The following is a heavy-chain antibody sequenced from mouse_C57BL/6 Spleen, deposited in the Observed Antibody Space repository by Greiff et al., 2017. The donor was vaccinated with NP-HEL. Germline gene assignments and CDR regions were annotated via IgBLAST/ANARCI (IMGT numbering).Heavy chain of an antibody. J-gene: IGHJ3*01. CDR2: IDPETGGT. V-gene: IGHV1-15*01. CDR1: GYTFTDYE. Sequence: QVQLQQSGAELVRPGASVTLSCKASGYTFTDYEMHWVKQTPVHGLEWIGAIDPETGGTAYNQKFKGKAILTADKSSSTAYMELRSLTSEDSAVYYCTRSHYYGSSYATPWFAYWGQGTLVTVSA. CDR3: TRSHYYGSSYATPWFAY. D-gene: IGHD1-1*01.